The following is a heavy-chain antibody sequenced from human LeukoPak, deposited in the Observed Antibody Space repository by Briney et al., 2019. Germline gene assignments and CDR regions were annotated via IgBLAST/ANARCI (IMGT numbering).Heavy chain of an antibody. CDR1: GFIFSTYG. V-gene: IGHV3-64D*06. J-gene: IGHJ4*02. Sequence: PGWSLRLSCAASGFIFSTYGMHWVRQAPGKGLEYVSSISSDGGSTYYADSVNGRFTISRDNPKNTLYLQVNSLRPEDTAVYYCVKDQSGSGRWWGQGTLVTVSS. CDR3: VKDQSGSGRW. CDR2: ISSDGGST. D-gene: IGHD3-10*01.